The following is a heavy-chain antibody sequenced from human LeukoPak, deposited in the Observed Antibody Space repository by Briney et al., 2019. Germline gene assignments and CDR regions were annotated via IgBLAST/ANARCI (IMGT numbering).Heavy chain of an antibody. V-gene: IGHV3-74*01. CDR2: INSDGSST. D-gene: IGHD3-10*01. Sequence: GGSLRLFCAASGFTFSSYWMHWVRQAPGKGLVWVSRINSDGSSTSYADSVKGRFTISRDNAKNTLYLQMNSLRAEDTAVYYCARDPSYYGSGSYYNADHGRSMDVWGKGTTVTVSS. J-gene: IGHJ6*03. CDR1: GFTFSSYW. CDR3: ARDPSYYGSGSYYNADHGRSMDV.